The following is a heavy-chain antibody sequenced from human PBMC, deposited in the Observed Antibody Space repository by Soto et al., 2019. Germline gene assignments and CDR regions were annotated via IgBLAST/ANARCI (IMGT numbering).Heavy chain of an antibody. CDR2: IDPSDSYT. D-gene: IGHD3-22*01. CDR3: ASPGPNYYDSSGYYDY. Sequence: GESLKISCKGSGYSFTSYWISWARQMPGKGLEWMGRIDPSDSYTNYSPSFQGHVTISADKSISTAYLQWSSLKASDTAMYYCASPGPNYYDSSGYYDYWGQGTLVTVSS. V-gene: IGHV5-10-1*01. J-gene: IGHJ4*02. CDR1: GYSFTSYW.